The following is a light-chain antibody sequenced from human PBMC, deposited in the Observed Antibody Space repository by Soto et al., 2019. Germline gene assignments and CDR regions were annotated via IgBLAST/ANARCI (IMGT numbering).Light chain of an antibody. Sequence: DIPMTQSPSSLSASVGDRVTITCQASQYISNYLNWYQQKPGKAPKLLIYDASNLETGVPSRFSGSGSGTDFTFTISSLQPEDIATYYCQQYDNLPITFGQGTRLEIK. CDR2: DAS. CDR1: QYISNY. V-gene: IGKV1-33*01. J-gene: IGKJ5*01. CDR3: QQYDNLPIT.